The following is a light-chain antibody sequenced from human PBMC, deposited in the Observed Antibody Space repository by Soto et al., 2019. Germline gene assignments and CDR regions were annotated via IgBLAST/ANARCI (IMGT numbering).Light chain of an antibody. CDR2: KVS. Sequence: DVVMTQSPLSLPVTLGQPASISCRSSQSLVYSDGNTYLSWFHQRPGQSPRHLIYKVSNRDSGVPVRFSGSGSGTDLTMRISRVEAEDVGVYYCLQGTHWPPITFGQGTRLEIE. CDR3: LQGTHWPPIT. V-gene: IGKV2-30*01. J-gene: IGKJ5*01. CDR1: QSLVYSDGNTY.